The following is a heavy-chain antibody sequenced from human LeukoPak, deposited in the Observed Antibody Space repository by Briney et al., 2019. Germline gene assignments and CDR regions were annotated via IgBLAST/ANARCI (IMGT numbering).Heavy chain of an antibody. CDR1: GFTFTDYA. V-gene: IGHV3-23*01. Sequence: GGSLRLSCAASGFTFTDYAMNWVRQAPGKGLEWVSAISGSGGSTYYADSVEGRFTISRDNSKNTLHLQMNSLRAEDTAVYYCAKRGVTGYKEAFDYWGQGTLVTVSS. CDR2: ISGSGGST. D-gene: IGHD3-9*01. CDR3: AKRGVTGYKEAFDY. J-gene: IGHJ4*02.